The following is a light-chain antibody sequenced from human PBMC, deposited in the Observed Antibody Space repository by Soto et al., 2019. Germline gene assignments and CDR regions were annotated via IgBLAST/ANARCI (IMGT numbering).Light chain of an antibody. CDR2: AAS. J-gene: IGKJ2*01. V-gene: IGKV1-8*01. CDR3: QQYYSYPPT. CDR1: QAISSY. Sequence: AIRMTQSPSSFSASTGDRVTITCRARQAISSYLAWYQQKPGKAPKLLIYAASTLQSGVPSRFSGSGSGTDFTLTISFLQSEDFATYYCQQYYSYPPTFGQGTKLEIK.